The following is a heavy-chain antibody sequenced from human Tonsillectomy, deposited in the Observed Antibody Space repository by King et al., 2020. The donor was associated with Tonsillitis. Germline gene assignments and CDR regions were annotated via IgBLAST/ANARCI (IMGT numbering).Heavy chain of an antibody. J-gene: IGHJ6*02. V-gene: IGHV3-21*01. D-gene: IGHD3-16*01. CDR1: GFTFSSHS. Sequence: QLVQSGGGLVKPGGSLRLSCAASGFTFSSHSMNWVRQAPGEGLVWFSSISSSSSYIYYADSVKRRFTISRDNAKNSLYLQMNSLRAEDTAVYYCARWGTCAGTDDWGQGTTVIVSS. CDR3: ARWGTCAGTDD. CDR2: ISSSSSYI.